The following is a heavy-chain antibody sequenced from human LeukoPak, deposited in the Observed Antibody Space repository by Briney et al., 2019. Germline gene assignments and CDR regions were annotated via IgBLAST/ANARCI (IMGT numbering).Heavy chain of an antibody. CDR2: INHSGST. V-gene: IGHV4-34*01. J-gene: IGHJ4*02. Sequence: SETLSLTCAVYGGSFSGYYGSWIRQPPGKGLEWIGEINHSGSTNYNPSLKSRVTISVDTSKNQFSLKLSSVTAADTAVYYCARYRHLGYWGQGTLVTVSS. CDR1: GGSFSGYY. CDR3: ARYRHLGY.